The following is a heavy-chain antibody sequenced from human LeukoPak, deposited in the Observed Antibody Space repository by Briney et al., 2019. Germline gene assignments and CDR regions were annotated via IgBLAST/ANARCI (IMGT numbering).Heavy chain of an antibody. Sequence: GGSLRLSCAASGFTFSSYAMHWVRQAPCRGLEWVAVISYDGSNKYYADSVKGRFTISRDNSKNTLYLQMNSLRAEDTAVYYCARAPAHIAAAGTLDYWGQGTLVTVSS. V-gene: IGHV3-30*04. CDR3: ARAPAHIAAAGTLDY. CDR1: GFTFSSYA. D-gene: IGHD6-13*01. CDR2: ISYDGSNK. J-gene: IGHJ4*02.